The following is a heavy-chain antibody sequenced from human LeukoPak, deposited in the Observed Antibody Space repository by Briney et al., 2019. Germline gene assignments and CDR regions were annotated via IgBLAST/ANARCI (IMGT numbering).Heavy chain of an antibody. V-gene: IGHV1-24*01. D-gene: IGHD3-3*01. CDR3: ARDLTIFGVAINWFDP. J-gene: IGHJ5*02. Sequence: ASVKVSCKVSGYTLTELSMHWVRQAPGKGLEWMGGFDPEDGETIYAQKFQGRVTMAEDTSTDTAYMELSSLRSEDTAVYYCARDLTIFGVAINWFDPWGQGTLVTVSS. CDR1: GYTLTELS. CDR2: FDPEDGET.